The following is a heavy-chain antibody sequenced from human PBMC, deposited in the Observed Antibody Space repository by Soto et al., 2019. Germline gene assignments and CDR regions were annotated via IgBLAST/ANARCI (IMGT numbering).Heavy chain of an antibody. D-gene: IGHD6-13*01. V-gene: IGHV1-18*01. CDR2: ISAYNGNT. J-gene: IGHJ6*02. Sequence: ASVKVSCKTSGYTFTLYGISWVRQPPGQGLEWMGWISAYNGNTNYAQTLQGRVTMTTDTSTSTAYMELRSLRSDDTAVYYCAREPSIAAAGPHYYYYCGMDVWGQGTTVTVSS. CDR1: GYTFTLYG. CDR3: AREPSIAAAGPHYYYYCGMDV.